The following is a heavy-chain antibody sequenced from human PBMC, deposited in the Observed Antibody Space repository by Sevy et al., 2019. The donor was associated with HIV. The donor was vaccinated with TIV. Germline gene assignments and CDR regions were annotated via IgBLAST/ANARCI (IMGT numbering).Heavy chain of an antibody. V-gene: IGHV3-33*01. J-gene: IGHJ4*02. CDR1: GFNFSIYV. Sequence: GGSLRLSCAASGFNFSIYVMHWVRQAPGKGLEWVAHIWYDGSNKYYVDSVKGRFTIFRDNSKNTVYLQMNSLRAEDTAVYYCARGRDYGNFDYWGQGTLVTVSS. CDR3: ARGRDYGNFDY. CDR2: IWYDGSNK. D-gene: IGHD4-17*01.